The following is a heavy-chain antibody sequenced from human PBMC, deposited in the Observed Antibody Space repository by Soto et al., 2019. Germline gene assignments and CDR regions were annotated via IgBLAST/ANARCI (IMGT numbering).Heavy chain of an antibody. J-gene: IGHJ3*02. CDR2: ISAYNGNT. V-gene: IGHV1-3*01. D-gene: IGHD3-22*01. Sequence: QVQLVQSGAEVKKPGASVKVSCKASGYTFTSYAMHWVRQAPGQRLEWMGWISAYNGNTNYAQKLQGRVTMTTDTSTSTAYMERRSLRSVDTAVYYCYDSSGYWNDAFDIWGQGTMVTVSS. CDR3: YDSSGYWNDAFDI. CDR1: GYTFTSYA.